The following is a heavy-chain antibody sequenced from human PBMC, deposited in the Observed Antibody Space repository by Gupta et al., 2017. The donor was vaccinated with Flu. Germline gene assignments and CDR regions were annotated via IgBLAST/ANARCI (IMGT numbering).Heavy chain of an antibody. V-gene: IGHV4-38-2*02. D-gene: IGHD6-13*01. Sequence: QVQLQESGPGLVKPSETLSLTCAVPGYSISSGYYWGWIRQPPGKGLEWIGSIYHSGSTYYNPSLKSRVTISVDTSKNQFSLKLSSVTAADTAVYYCARDQAGARRVFWFDPWGQGTMVTVSS. CDR3: ARDQAGARRVFWFDP. J-gene: IGHJ5*02. CDR1: GYSISSGYY. CDR2: IYHSGST.